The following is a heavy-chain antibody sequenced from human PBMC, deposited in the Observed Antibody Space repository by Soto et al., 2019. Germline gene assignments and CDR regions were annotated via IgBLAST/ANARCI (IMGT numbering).Heavy chain of an antibody. J-gene: IGHJ4*02. V-gene: IGHV4-61*08. CDR1: GGSISSGDYY. Sequence: SETLSLTCTVSGGSISSGDYYWSWIRQPPGKGLEWIGYIYYSGSTNYNPSLKSRVTISVDTSKNQFSLKLSSVTAADTAVYYCARLTAMGTLGTTTFDYWGQGTLVTVSS. D-gene: IGHD5-18*01. CDR3: ARLTAMGTLGTTTFDY. CDR2: IYYSGST.